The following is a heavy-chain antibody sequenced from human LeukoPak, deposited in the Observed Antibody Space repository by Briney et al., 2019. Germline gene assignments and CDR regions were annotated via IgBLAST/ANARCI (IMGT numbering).Heavy chain of an antibody. D-gene: IGHD5-18*01. Sequence: GGSLRLSCAASGFTFSHYGMHWVRQAPGKGLEWVPVISYHGSNKYYADSVKGRFTISRDNSKNTLYLQMNSLRAEDTAVYYCAKVESRIPGSYYYMDVWGKGTTVTVSS. CDR1: GFTFSHYG. V-gene: IGHV3-30*18. CDR2: ISYHGSNK. CDR3: AKVESRIPGSYYYMDV. J-gene: IGHJ6*03.